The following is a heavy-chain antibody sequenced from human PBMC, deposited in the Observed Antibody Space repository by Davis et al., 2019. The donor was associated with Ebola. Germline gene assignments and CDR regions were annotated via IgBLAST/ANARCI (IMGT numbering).Heavy chain of an antibody. Sequence: GESLMTYCAGPGFSISNAWMSWVRQAQGKRLEWVSYISSGGSTIYYADSVKGRFTISRDNVKNSLYLQMNSLRAEDTAVYSCARKGRSSAQLPVGIWGQGTMVTVSS. CDR2: ISSGGSTI. J-gene: IGHJ3*02. V-gene: IGHV3-11*01. CDR3: ARKGRSSAQLPVGI. D-gene: IGHD3-22*01. CDR1: GFSISNAW.